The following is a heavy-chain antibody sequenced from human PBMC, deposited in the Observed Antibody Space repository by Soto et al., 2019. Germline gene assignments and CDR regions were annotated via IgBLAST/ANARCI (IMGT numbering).Heavy chain of an antibody. V-gene: IGHV3-23*01. D-gene: IGHD2-21*01. CDR3: ARGLWQGLTH. CDR1: GFTFTNYA. J-gene: IGHJ4*01. CDR2: ISGSGGNT. Sequence: GGSLRLSCAASGFTFTNYAVTWVRQAPGKGLEWVSAISGSGGNTYYVDSVKGRFTISRDNSQDTVHLQMNSLGADDTAIYYCARGLWQGLTHWGHGTLVTVSS.